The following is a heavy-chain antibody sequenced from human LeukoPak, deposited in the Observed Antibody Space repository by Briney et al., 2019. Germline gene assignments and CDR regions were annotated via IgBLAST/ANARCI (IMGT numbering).Heavy chain of an antibody. D-gene: IGHD6-19*01. CDR1: GFTFSSYG. CDR3: ARDQGYSSGWYPY. J-gene: IGHJ4*02. Sequence: GRCLRLSCAVSGFTFSSYGMDWVRQAPGKGREWGAVIWYDGSNKYYADSVKGRFTISRDNSKNTLYLQMNSLRAEDTAVYYCARDQGYSSGWYPYWGQGTLVTVSS. V-gene: IGHV3-33*01. CDR2: IWYDGSNK.